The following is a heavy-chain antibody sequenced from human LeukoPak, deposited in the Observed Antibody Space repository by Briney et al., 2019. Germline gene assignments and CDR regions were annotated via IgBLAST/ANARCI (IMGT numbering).Heavy chain of an antibody. CDR1: GYTFGSFG. Sequence: APVKVSCKTSGYTFGSFGITWVRRAPGQGLEWMGWIDTYHADTKSAQKFQGRLTMTTDTSTSTASLELRSLTSDDTAVYYCAREQGGSFLFDYWGQGTVVTVSS. CDR3: AREQGGSFLFDY. CDR2: IDTYHADT. D-gene: IGHD5-12*01. V-gene: IGHV1-18*01. J-gene: IGHJ4*02.